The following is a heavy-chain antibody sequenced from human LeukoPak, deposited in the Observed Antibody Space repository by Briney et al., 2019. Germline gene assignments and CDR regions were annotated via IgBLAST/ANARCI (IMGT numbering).Heavy chain of an antibody. Sequence: ASVKVSCKASGGTFSSYAISWVRQAPGQGLEWMGGINPIFGTANYAQKFQGRVTITADESTSTAYMELSSLRSEDTAVYYCARDLLYDSSGYYFDYWGQGTLVTVSS. J-gene: IGHJ4*02. V-gene: IGHV1-69*13. CDR1: GGTFSSYA. CDR3: ARDLLYDSSGYYFDY. CDR2: INPIFGTA. D-gene: IGHD3-22*01.